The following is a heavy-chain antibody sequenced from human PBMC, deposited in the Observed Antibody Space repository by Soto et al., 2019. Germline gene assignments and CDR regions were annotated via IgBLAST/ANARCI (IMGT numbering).Heavy chain of an antibody. Sequence: QVQLVQSGAEVKKPGSSVKVSCKASGGTFSSYAISWVRQAPGQGLEWMGGIIPIFGTANYAQKFQGRVTITADESTSTAYMEISSRRSEDTAVYYCAGYDILTGYKGDYYYYGMDVWGQGTTVTVSS. J-gene: IGHJ6*02. CDR1: GGTFSSYA. D-gene: IGHD3-9*01. CDR3: AGYDILTGYKGDYYYYGMDV. CDR2: IIPIFGTA. V-gene: IGHV1-69*01.